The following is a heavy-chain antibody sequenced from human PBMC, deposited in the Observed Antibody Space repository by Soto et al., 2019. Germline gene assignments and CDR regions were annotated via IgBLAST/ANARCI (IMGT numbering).Heavy chain of an antibody. Sequence: ASETLSLTCAVYGGSFSGYYWSWIRQPPGKGLEWIGEINHSGSTNYNPSLKSRVTISVDTSKNQFSLKLSSVTASDTAVYYCARVLRRGWYFTGRSFDYWGQGALVTVSS. CDR3: ARVLRRGWYFTGRSFDY. CDR1: GGSFSGYY. J-gene: IGHJ4*02. V-gene: IGHV4-34*01. CDR2: INHSGST. D-gene: IGHD6-19*01.